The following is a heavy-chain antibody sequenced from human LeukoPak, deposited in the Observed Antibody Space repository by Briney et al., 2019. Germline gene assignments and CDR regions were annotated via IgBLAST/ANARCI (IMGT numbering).Heavy chain of an antibody. J-gene: IGHJ4*02. Sequence: GGSLRLSCAASGFTFSSYAMSWVRQAPGKGLEWVSAISGSGGSTYYADSVKGRFTISRDNSKNTLCLQMNSLRAEDTAVYYCAKGQSFGESGLDYWGQGTLVTVSS. D-gene: IGHD3-10*01. CDR1: GFTFSSYA. V-gene: IGHV3-23*01. CDR2: ISGSGGST. CDR3: AKGQSFGESGLDY.